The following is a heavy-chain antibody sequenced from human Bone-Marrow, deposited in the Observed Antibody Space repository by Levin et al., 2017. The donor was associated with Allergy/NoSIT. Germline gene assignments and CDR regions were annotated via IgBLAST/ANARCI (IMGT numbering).Heavy chain of an antibody. D-gene: IGHD5-12*01. J-gene: IGHJ5*02. CDR3: AREVIPRGSSRQWLPLDWFDP. Sequence: NAGGSLRLSCKASGYSFTHYAIHWVRQAPGQRLEWMGWINPVNGNTKYSQNFQGRVTITKDTSASTVYVELSSLRSEDTAVYYCAREVIPRGSSRQWLPLDWFDPWGQGTLVTVSS. V-gene: IGHV1-3*01. CDR1: GYSFTHYA. CDR2: INPVNGNT.